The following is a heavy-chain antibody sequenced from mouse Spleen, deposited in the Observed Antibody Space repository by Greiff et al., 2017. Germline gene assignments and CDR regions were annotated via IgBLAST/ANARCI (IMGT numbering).Heavy chain of an antibody. V-gene: IGHV10-3*01. CDR3: VRGLLRPFAY. Sequence: EVQLVESGGGLVQPTGSLTLSCAVSGFTFNTYAMHWVRQAPGKGLVWVARIRSKSSNYATYYADSVKDRFTISRDDSQSMLYLQMNNRKTEDTAMYYCVRGLLRPFAYGGQGTLVTVSA. CDR1: GFTFNTYA. D-gene: IGHD1-1*01. J-gene: IGHJ3*01. CDR2: IRSKSSNYAT.